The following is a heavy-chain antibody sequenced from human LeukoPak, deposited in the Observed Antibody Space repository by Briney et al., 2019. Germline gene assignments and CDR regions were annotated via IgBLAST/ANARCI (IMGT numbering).Heavy chain of an antibody. J-gene: IGHJ4*02. CDR2: ISSSGDDT. CDR1: GFTFSSYA. V-gene: IGHV3-23*01. D-gene: IGHD7-27*01. CDR3: AKGQTWASVYFDS. Sequence: GGSLTLSCAASGFTFSSYAMSWVRQAPGKGLEYISAISSSGDDTLYADSVKGRFTISRDNFKNTLYLQMNSLRAEDTAVYYCAKGQTWASVYFDSWGQGTLVTVS.